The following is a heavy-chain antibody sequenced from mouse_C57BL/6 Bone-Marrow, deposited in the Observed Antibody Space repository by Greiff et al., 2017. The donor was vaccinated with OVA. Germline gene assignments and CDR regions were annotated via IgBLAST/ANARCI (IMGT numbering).Heavy chain of an antibody. J-gene: IGHJ3*01. Sequence: QVQLQQPGAELVRPGTSVKLSCKASGYTFTSYWMHWVKQRPGQGLEWIGVIDPSDSYTNYNQKFKGKATLTVDTSSSTAYMQLSSLTSEDSAVYYCAREPTKEPLQLRGFAYWGQGTLVTVSA. V-gene: IGHV1-59*01. CDR1: GYTFTSYW. CDR2: IDPSDSYT. D-gene: IGHD2-4*01. CDR3: AREPTKEPLQLRGFAY.